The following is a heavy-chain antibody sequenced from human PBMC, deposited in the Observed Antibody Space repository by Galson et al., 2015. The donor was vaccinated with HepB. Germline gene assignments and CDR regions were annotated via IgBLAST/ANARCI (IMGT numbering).Heavy chain of an antibody. CDR1: GFTFSNYA. V-gene: IGHV3-23*01. Sequence: SLRLSCAASGFTFSNYAMSWVRQAPTKGLEWVSVISGSSTTTYYADSVKGRFTISRDNSKNTLYLQMNSLRAEDTAIYYCAKGFLITANSYFDYWGQGTLVTVSS. D-gene: IGHD1-20*01. CDR3: AKGFLITANSYFDY. J-gene: IGHJ4*02. CDR2: ISGSSTTT.